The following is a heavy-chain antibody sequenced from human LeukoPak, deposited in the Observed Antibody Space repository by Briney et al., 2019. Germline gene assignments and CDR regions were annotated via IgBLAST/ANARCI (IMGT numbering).Heavy chain of an antibody. CDR1: GDSIDTGDYY. V-gene: IGHV4-30-4*08. CDR3: VRGPEYCSLSTCYRFDY. CDR2: ISYSGDT. Sequence: SQTLSLTCTVSGDSIDTGDYYWSWIRQPPGEGLEWIGYISYSGDTYYNPSLKSRVAISVDTSKNQFSLKLNSLTAADTAVYYCVRGPEYCSLSTCYRFDYWGQGTLVTVSS. D-gene: IGHD2-2*01. J-gene: IGHJ4*02.